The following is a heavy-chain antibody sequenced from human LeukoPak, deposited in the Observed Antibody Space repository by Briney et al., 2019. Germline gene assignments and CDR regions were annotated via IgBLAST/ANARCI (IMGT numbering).Heavy chain of an antibody. D-gene: IGHD3-22*01. CDR1: DYTFTRYG. V-gene: IGHV1-18*01. J-gene: IGHJ4*02. CDR3: ARGPITTRSHFDY. CDR2: ISAYNGNT. Sequence: GASVKVSCKASDYTFTRYGISWVRQAPGQGLEWMGWISAYNGNTKYAQKFQGRVTITADESTSTAYMELSSLRSEDTAVYYCARGPITTRSHFDYWGQGTLVTVSS.